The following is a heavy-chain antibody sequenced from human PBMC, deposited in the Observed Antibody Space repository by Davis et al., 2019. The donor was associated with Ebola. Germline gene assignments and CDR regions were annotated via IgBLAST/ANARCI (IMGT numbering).Heavy chain of an antibody. CDR2: ISYDGSNK. V-gene: IGHV3-30-3*01. J-gene: IGHJ3*02. Sequence: PGGSLRLSCAASGFTFSSYAMHWVRQAPGKGLEWVAVISYDGSNKYYADSVKGRFTISRDNSKNTLYLQMNSLRAEDTAVYYCAKGGRTYYGGNVHDAFDIWGQGTMVTVSS. D-gene: IGHD4-23*01. CDR1: GFTFSSYA. CDR3: AKGGRTYYGGNVHDAFDI.